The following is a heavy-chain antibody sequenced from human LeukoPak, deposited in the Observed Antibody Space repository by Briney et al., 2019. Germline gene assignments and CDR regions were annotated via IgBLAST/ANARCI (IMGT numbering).Heavy chain of an antibody. CDR3: ARENDRYGRIDY. Sequence: SETLSLTCTVSGGSISSYYWSWIRQPPGKGLEWIGYIYYSGSTNYNPSLKSRVIISIDTSKNQFSLRLSSVTAADTAVYYCARENDRYGRIDYWGQGTQVTVSS. V-gene: IGHV4-59*01. D-gene: IGHD5-18*01. J-gene: IGHJ4*02. CDR1: GGSISSYY. CDR2: IYYSGST.